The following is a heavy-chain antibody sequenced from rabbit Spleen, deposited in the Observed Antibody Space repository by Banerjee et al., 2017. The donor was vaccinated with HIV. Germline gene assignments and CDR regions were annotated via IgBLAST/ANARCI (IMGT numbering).Heavy chain of an antibody. V-gene: IGHV1S40*01. D-gene: IGHD6-1*01. J-gene: IGHJ3*01. Sequence: QSLEESGGDLVKPGASLTLTCTASGFSFSSSDYMCWVRQAPGKGLEWVSCIAGSGSGFAYSATWAKGRFTCSKTSSTTVTLQMTSLTVADTATYFCARGTYNSYELWGQGTLVTVS. CDR3: ARGTYNSYEL. CDR1: GFSFSSSDY. CDR2: IAGSGSGFA.